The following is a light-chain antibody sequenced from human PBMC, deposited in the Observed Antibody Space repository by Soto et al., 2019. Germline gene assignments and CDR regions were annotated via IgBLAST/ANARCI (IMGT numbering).Light chain of an antibody. Sequence: EIVMTQSPATLSVSPGERATLSCRASQSVSSNLAWYQQKPGQAPRLLIYDASTRATGIPARFSGSGSGTEFTLTISSLQSEDFAVYYSQQYNNWPLTFGGGTNVEIK. CDR1: QSVSSN. CDR2: DAS. J-gene: IGKJ4*01. CDR3: QQYNNWPLT. V-gene: IGKV3-15*01.